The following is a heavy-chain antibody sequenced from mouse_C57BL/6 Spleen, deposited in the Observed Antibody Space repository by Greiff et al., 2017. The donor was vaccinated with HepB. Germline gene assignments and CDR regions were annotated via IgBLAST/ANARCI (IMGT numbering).Heavy chain of an antibody. CDR1: GFTFSDYG. V-gene: IGHV5-17*01. Sequence: EVMLVESGGGLVKPGGSLKLSCAASGFTFSDYGMHWVRQAPEKGLEWVAYISSGSSTIYYADTVKGRFTISRDNAKNTLFLQMTSLRSEDTAMYYCARSSTVVPYYYAMDYWGQGTSVTVSS. CDR3: ARSSTVVPYYYAMDY. CDR2: ISSGSSTI. J-gene: IGHJ4*01. D-gene: IGHD1-1*01.